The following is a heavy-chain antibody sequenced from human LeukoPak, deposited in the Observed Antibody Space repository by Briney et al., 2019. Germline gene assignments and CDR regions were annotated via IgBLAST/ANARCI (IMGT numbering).Heavy chain of an antibody. Sequence: GGSLRLSCAASGFTFSCYAMHWVRQAPGKGLEYVSAISSNGGSTYYANSVKGRFTISRDNSKNTLYLQMGSLRAEDMAVYYCARGKRSFGSTTLGYWGQGTLVTVSS. CDR1: GFTFSCYA. J-gene: IGHJ4*02. D-gene: IGHD6-13*01. CDR2: ISSNGGST. CDR3: ARGKRSFGSTTLGY. V-gene: IGHV3-64*01.